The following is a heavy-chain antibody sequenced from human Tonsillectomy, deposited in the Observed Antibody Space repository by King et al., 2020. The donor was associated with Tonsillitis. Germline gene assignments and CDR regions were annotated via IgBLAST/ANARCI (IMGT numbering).Heavy chain of an antibody. D-gene: IGHD3-22*01. CDR1: GFTFTSYT. Sequence: VQLVESGGGVVQPGRSLRLSCAASGFTFTSYTLHWVRQAPGKGLEWVAVISDDGTNKYYADSVKGRFTISRDNSKNTLYLQMNSLRAEETAVYYCARDLYYYDSTGYFDNWGQGTLVTVSS. CDR3: ARDLYYYDSTGYFDN. CDR2: ISDDGTNK. J-gene: IGHJ4*02. V-gene: IGHV3-30-3*01.